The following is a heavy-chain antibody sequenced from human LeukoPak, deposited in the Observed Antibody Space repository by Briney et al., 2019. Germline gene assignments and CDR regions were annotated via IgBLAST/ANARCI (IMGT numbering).Heavy chain of an antibody. Sequence: GGSLRLSCAASGFTFSNAWMSWVRQAPGKGLEWVSVIYSRGSTYYADSVKGRFTISRDNSKNTLYLQMNSLRAEDTAVYYCARDSSSGWYHDYWGQGTLVTVSS. CDR2: IYSRGST. CDR3: ARDSSSGWYHDY. D-gene: IGHD6-19*01. J-gene: IGHJ4*02. V-gene: IGHV3-53*01. CDR1: GFTFSNAW.